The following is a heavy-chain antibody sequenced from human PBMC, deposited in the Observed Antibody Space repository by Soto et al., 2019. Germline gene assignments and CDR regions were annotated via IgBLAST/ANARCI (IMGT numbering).Heavy chain of an antibody. CDR2: IYPGDSDT. CDR1: GYTFTNYW. J-gene: IGHJ6*02. CDR3: AASIFYYGMDV. Sequence: ASVKVSCKGSGYTFTNYWIGWVRQMPGKGLEWMGIIYPGDSDTKYNPSFQGQVTISADKSITTTYLQWSSLKASDTAIYYCAASIFYYGMDVWGRGTTVTVSS. V-gene: IGHV5-51*01.